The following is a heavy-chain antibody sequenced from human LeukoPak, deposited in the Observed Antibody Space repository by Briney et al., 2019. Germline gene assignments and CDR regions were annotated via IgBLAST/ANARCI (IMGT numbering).Heavy chain of an antibody. CDR3: ARDRYCNDSSGWSYYGLDV. V-gene: IGHV1-18*01. D-gene: IGHD3-22*01. J-gene: IGHJ6*02. CDR1: GYTFTSYG. CDR2: ISAYNGNT. Sequence: ASVKVSCKTSGYTFTSYGISWVRQAPGQGLEWMGWISAYNGNTDYAQNLQDRVTMTRDTSTSTVYMELSSLRSEDTAMYYCARDRYCNDSSGWSYYGLDVWGQGTTVTVSS.